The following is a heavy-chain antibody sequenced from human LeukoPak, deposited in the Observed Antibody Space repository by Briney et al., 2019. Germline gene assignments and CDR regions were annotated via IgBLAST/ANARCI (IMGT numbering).Heavy chain of an antibody. CDR3: ARVLKNYYGSGSYYSDY. CDR1: GFTFDDYG. CDR2: INWNGGST. J-gene: IGHJ4*02. V-gene: IGHV3-20*01. D-gene: IGHD3-10*01. Sequence: GGSLRLSYAASGFTFDDYGMSWVRQAPGKGLEWVSGINWNGGSTGYADSVKGRFTISRDNAKNSLYLQMNSLRAEDTALYHCARVLKNYYGSGSYYSDYWGQGTLVTVSS.